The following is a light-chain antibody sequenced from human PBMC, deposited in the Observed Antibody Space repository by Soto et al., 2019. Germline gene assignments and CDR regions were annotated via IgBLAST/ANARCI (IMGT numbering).Light chain of an antibody. CDR2: KVS. CDR1: QSISPW. Sequence: DIQMTQSPSTLSASIGDRVTITCRASQSISPWLAWYQQKPGKSPKLLIYKVSNLETGVPSRFSGSGSRTEFTLTISSLQPDDFATYYCQHYKIYPVTFGEGTKVEIK. CDR3: QHYKIYPVT. J-gene: IGKJ4*01. V-gene: IGKV1-5*03.